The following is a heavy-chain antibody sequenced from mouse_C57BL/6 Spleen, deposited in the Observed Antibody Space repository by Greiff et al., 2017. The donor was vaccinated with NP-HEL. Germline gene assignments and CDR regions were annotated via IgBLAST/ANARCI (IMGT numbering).Heavy chain of an antibody. CDR2: IHPNSGST. Sequence: QVQLQQPGAELVKPGASVKLSCKASGYTFTSYWMHWVKQRPGQGLEWIGMIHPNSGSTNYNEKFKSKATLTVDKSSSTAYMQLSSLTSEDSAVYYCARRSSGYVASFDYWGQGTTLTVSS. V-gene: IGHV1-64*01. CDR1: GYTFTSYW. J-gene: IGHJ2*01. D-gene: IGHD3-2*02. CDR3: ARRSSGYVASFDY.